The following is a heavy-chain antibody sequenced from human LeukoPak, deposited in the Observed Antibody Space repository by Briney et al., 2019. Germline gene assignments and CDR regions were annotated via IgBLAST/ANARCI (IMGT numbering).Heavy chain of an antibody. D-gene: IGHD3-22*01. V-gene: IGHV4-34*01. J-gene: IGHJ4*02. CDR3: ARHTLGTSGYYPLDY. CDR2: INDSGGT. Sequence: SETLSLTCSVYGGSFSSYYWSWIRQPPGKGLEWIGEINDSGGTNYSPSLSGRVTISVDTPKNQFSLKLSSVTAADTAVYYCARHTLGTSGYYPLDYWGQGTLVTVSS. CDR1: GGSFSSYY.